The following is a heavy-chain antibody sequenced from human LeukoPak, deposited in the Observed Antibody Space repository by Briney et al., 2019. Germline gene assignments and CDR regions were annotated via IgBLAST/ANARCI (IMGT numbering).Heavy chain of an antibody. Sequence: PSETLSLTCTVSGGSTSSYYWNWIRQPPGKGLEWIGYIYYSGSTNYNPSLKSRVTISVDTSKNQFSLKLSSVTAADTAVYYCARDVAAAGMGFDYWGQGTLVTVSS. CDR2: IYYSGST. CDR1: GGSTSSYY. V-gene: IGHV4-59*01. D-gene: IGHD6-13*01. CDR3: ARDVAAAGMGFDY. J-gene: IGHJ4*02.